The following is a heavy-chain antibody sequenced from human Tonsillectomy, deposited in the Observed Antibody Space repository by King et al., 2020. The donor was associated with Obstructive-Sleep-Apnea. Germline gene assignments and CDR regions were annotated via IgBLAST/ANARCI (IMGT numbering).Heavy chain of an antibody. V-gene: IGHV3-30*04. CDR3: ARVAYVWGTYRHTAPVDY. Sequence: VQLVESGGGVVQPGRSLRLSCAASGFTFSTYDMYWVRQAPGKGLEWVALISYDGRDEYHADSVKGRFTISRDDSKNTLYLQMNSLRVEDTAIYYCARVAYVWGTYRHTAPVDYWGQGTLVTVSP. CDR1: GFTFSTYD. J-gene: IGHJ4*02. CDR2: ISYDGRDE. D-gene: IGHD3-16*02.